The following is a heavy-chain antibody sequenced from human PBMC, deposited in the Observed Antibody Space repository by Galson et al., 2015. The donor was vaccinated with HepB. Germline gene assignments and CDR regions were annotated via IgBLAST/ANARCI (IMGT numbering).Heavy chain of an antibody. J-gene: IGHJ4*02. D-gene: IGHD2-21*02. CDR1: GFSVSSNY. V-gene: IGHV3-66*01. CDR3: ARDEETAIPN. CDR2: INRGGRT. Sequence: SLRLSCAASGFSVSSNYMRWVRQSPGKGLDWVSVINRGGRTYYADSVKGRFTISRDTSKNTLYLQMNSLRAEDTAVYYCARDEETAIPNWGQGTLVTVSS.